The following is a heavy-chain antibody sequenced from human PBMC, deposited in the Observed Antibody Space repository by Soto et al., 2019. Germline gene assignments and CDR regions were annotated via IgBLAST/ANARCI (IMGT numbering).Heavy chain of an antibody. CDR3: AKDWGSSGWFNWFDP. D-gene: IGHD6-19*01. Sequence: PGGSLRLSCVASGFTLSSTGMHWVRQAPGKGLEWVAMISYDGSNTFYADSVKGRFTISRDNSWNTLYLQMDSLRPEDTSVYYCAKDWGSSGWFNWFDPWGKGTLVTVSS. CDR2: ISYDGSNT. CDR1: GFTLSSTG. V-gene: IGHV3-30*18. J-gene: IGHJ5*02.